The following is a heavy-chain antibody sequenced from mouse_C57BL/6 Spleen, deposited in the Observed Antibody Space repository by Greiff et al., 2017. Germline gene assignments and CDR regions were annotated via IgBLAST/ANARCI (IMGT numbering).Heavy chain of an antibody. CDR2: IDPSDSYT. CDR1: GYTFTSYW. D-gene: IGHD4-1*01. J-gene: IGHJ3*01. Sequence: VQLQQPGAELVRPGTSVKLSCKASGYTFTSYWMHWVKQRPGQGLEWIGVIDPSDSYTNYNQKFKGKATLTVDTSSSTAYMQLSSLTSEDSAVYYCALGHGAWFAYWGQGTLVTVSA. V-gene: IGHV1-59*01. CDR3: ALGHGAWFAY.